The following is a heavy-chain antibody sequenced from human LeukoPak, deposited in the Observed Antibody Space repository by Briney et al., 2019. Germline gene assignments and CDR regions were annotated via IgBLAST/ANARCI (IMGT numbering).Heavy chain of an antibody. CDR2: ISYDGSNK. V-gene: IGHV3-30*18. CDR3: AKDVGCTNGVCRAGIDI. Sequence: GRSLRLSCAASGSTFSSYGMHWVRQAPGKGLEWVAVISYDGSNKYYADSVKGRFTISRDNSKNTLYLQMNSLRAEDTAVYYCAKDVGCTNGVCRAGIDIWGQGTMVTVSS. CDR1: GSTFSSYG. D-gene: IGHD2-8*01. J-gene: IGHJ3*02.